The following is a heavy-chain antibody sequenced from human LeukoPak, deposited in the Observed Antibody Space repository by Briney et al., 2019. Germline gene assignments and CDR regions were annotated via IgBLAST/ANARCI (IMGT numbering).Heavy chain of an antibody. CDR3: AKGKTYLDAFDI. Sequence: GGSLRLSCAASGFTFSSYAMSWVRQAPGKGLEWVSATSGSSGSSYYADSVKGRFTISRDNSKNTLYLQMSSLRAEDTAVYYCAKGKTYLDAFDIWGQGTMVTVSS. CDR2: TSGSSGSS. D-gene: IGHD3-10*01. CDR1: GFTFSSYA. J-gene: IGHJ3*02. V-gene: IGHV3-23*01.